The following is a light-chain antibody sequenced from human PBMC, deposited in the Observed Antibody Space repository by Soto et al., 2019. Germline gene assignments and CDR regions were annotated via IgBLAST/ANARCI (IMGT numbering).Light chain of an antibody. J-gene: IGKJ4*01. CDR2: DAS. CDR3: QQYTGALT. Sequence: DIPMTQSPSTLSASVGDRVTITCRASQSISTWLAWYQQKPGKAPKFLIYDASTLESGVPSRFSGSGSGTEFTLTINSLQPDDFATYYCQQYTGALTFGGGTKVEIK. CDR1: QSISTW. V-gene: IGKV1-5*01.